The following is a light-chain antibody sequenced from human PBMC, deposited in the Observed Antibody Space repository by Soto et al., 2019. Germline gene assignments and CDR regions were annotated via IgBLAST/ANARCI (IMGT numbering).Light chain of an antibody. CDR3: QQCYSSRWT. V-gene: IGKV1-39*01. J-gene: IGKJ1*01. CDR1: QNIRSY. Sequence: DLQMTQSPSSLSASVGDRVTITCRASQNIRSYLNWYQQKPGKAPQLLIYATSSLQTGVPSRFSASGSGTDFSLVISDLQPEDSATYYCQQCYSSRWTSGRGTKVEI. CDR2: ATS.